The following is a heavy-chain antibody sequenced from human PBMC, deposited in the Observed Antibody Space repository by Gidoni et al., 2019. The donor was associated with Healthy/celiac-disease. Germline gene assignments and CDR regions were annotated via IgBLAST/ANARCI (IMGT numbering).Heavy chain of an antibody. D-gene: IGHD3-22*01. CDR1: GFTFRSYS. Sequence: EVQLVVSGGGLVQPGGSLRLYCAASGFTFRSYSMNWVRQAPGKGLECVSYISISSSTIYYADSVKGRFTIYRDNAKNSLYLQRNSLRDEDTAVYYCARDWLGDYYDSSGYYYWGQGTLVTVSS. V-gene: IGHV3-48*02. CDR2: ISISSSTI. CDR3: ARDWLGDYYDSSGYYY. J-gene: IGHJ4*02.